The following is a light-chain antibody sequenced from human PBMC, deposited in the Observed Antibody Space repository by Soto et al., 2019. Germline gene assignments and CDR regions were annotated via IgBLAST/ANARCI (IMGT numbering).Light chain of an antibody. CDR1: SSDVGRYNY. CDR3: CSYSGSPYV. J-gene: IGLJ1*01. Sequence: QSVLTQPRSVSGPPGQSVTISCTGTSSDVGRYNYVSWYQHHPGKAPKLMIYDVSTRPSGVPDRFSGSKSGTTASLTISGLQAEDEADFYCCSYSGSPYVFGTGTKVTV. CDR2: DVS. V-gene: IGLV2-11*01.